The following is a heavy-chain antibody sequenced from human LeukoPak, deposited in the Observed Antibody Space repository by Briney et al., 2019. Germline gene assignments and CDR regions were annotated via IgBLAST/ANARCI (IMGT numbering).Heavy chain of an antibody. Sequence: GGSPRLSCAASGFTLRNYAMTWVRQAAGKGREGVSTISGDDTGTYYADCVKGRFTISRHNSKNTLYLQMNSLRAEDTAVYYCAKRPGLSAAVYFVSWGQGTLLTVSS. J-gene: IGHJ4*02. CDR3: AKRPGLSAAVYFVS. V-gene: IGHV3-23*01. CDR2: ISGDDTGT. D-gene: IGHD6-13*01. CDR1: GFTLRNYA.